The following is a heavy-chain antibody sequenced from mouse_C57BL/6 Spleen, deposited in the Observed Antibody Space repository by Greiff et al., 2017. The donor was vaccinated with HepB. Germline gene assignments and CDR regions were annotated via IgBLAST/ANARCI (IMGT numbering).Heavy chain of an antibody. D-gene: IGHD2-4*01. J-gene: IGHJ4*01. CDR2: ISSGSSTI. V-gene: IGHV5-17*01. Sequence: EVKVVDSGGGLVKPGGSLKLSCAASGFTFSDYGMHWVRQAPEKGLEWVAYISSGSSTIYYADTVKGRFTISRDNAKNTLFLQMTSLRSEDTAMYYCARRGLRREGYAMDYWGQGTSVTVSS. CDR3: ARRGLRREGYAMDY. CDR1: GFTFSDYG.